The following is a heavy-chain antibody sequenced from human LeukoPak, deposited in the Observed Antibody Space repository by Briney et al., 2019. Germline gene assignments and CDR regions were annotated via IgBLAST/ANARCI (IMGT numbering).Heavy chain of an antibody. V-gene: IGHV4-34*01. CDR3: ARGVLGPYYFDL. J-gene: IGHJ2*01. CDR2: IHYTGAT. Sequence: ASETLSLTCAVYGGTFRGYYWRWIRQPPGKGLEWIGEIHYTGATNYKPSLKSRVTISGDPSKNQVSLRVYSVTAADTAVYYCARGVLGPYYFDLWGRGTLVTVSS. CDR1: GGTFRGYY. D-gene: IGHD7-27*01.